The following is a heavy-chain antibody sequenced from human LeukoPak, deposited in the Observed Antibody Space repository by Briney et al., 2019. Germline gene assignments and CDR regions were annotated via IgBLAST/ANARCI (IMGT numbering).Heavy chain of an antibody. V-gene: IGHV4-59*08. CDR1: GGSISSYY. D-gene: IGHD6-13*01. J-gene: IGHJ4*02. CDR2: IYYSGST. Sequence: SETLSLTCTVSGGSISSYYWSWIRQPPGKGLEWIGYIYYSGSTNYNPSLKSRVTISVDTSKNQFSLKLSSVTAADTAVYYCARHGTGGYSSSWYEDWGQGTLVTVSS. CDR3: ARHGTGGYSSSWYED.